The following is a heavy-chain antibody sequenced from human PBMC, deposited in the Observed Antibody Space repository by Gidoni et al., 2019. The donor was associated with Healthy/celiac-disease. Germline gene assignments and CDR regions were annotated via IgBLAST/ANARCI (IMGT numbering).Heavy chain of an antibody. CDR3: AKDLGYRGYDSRFDY. CDR1: GFTFTSYA. Sequence: EVQLLESGGGMVQHGGSRRLSGAASGFTFTSYAMSWVRQAPGNGLGWVSAISGRGGSTYYADSVKGRFTISRDTSKNTLYLQMNSLRAEDTAVYYCAKDLGYRGYDSRFDYCGQGTLVTVSS. CDR2: ISGRGGST. J-gene: IGHJ4*02. D-gene: IGHD5-12*01. V-gene: IGHV3-23*01.